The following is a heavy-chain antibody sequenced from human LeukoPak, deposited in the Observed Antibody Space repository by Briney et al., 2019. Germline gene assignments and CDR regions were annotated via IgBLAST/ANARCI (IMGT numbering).Heavy chain of an antibody. J-gene: IGHJ4*02. Sequence: SETLSLTCAVYGGSFSGYYWSWIRQPPGKGLEWIGEINHSGSTNYNPSLKSRVTISVDTSKNQFSLKLSSVTAADTAVYYCASGSGGYALDYWGQGTLVTVSS. V-gene: IGHV4-34*01. D-gene: IGHD6-19*01. CDR2: INHSGST. CDR3: ASGSGGYALDY. CDR1: GGSFSGYY.